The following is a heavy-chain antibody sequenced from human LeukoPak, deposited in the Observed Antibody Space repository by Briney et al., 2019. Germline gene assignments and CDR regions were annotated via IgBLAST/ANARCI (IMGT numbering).Heavy chain of an antibody. Sequence: GGSLRLSCAASGFTFSSYTMNWVRQAPGKGLEWVSSISSGSSYIYYADSVKGRFTISRDNAMNSLDLQINSLRAEDTAVYYCARGRERIAARWWVEEPRWYFFDPWGQGTLVTVSS. CDR1: GFTFSSYT. V-gene: IGHV3-21*01. CDR2: ISSGSSYI. J-gene: IGHJ5*02. CDR3: ARGRERIAARWWVEEPRWYFFDP. D-gene: IGHD6-6*01.